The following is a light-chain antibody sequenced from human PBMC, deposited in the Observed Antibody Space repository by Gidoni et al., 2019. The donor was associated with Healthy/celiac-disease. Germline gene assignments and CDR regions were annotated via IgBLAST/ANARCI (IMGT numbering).Light chain of an antibody. V-gene: IGKV1-39*01. J-gene: IGKJ4*01. Sequence: DIQMTQSPSSLSASVGDRVTITCRASQSISNYLSWYQQKPRKAPELLIYVASSLQSGVPSRFSGSGSGTDFTLTISSLQPEDFATYYCQQSYSTPPTFGGGTKVEIK. CDR1: QSISNY. CDR3: QQSYSTPPT. CDR2: VAS.